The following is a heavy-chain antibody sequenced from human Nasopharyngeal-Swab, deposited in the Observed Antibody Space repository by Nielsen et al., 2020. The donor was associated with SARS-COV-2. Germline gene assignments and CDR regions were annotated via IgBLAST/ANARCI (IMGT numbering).Heavy chain of an antibody. D-gene: IGHD3-10*01. J-gene: IGHJ4*02. CDR3: ARDHAVRGADY. CDR1: GGSISSYY. CDR2: IYTTGST. V-gene: IGHV4-4*07. Sequence: GSLRLSCTVSGGSISSYYWSWIRQPAGKGLEWIGRIYTTGSTNYNPSPKSRVTMSVDTSKNQFSLKLSSVTAADTAVYYCARDHAVRGADYWGQGTLVNVSS.